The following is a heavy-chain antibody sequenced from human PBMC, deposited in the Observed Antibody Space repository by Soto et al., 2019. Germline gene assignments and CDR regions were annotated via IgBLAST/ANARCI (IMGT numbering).Heavy chain of an antibody. V-gene: IGHV3-15*01. Sequence: GGSLRLSCAASGFTFSNAWMSWVRQAPGKGLEWVGRIKSKTDGGTTDYAAPVKGRFTISRDDSKNTLYLQMNSLKTEDTAVYYCTTDEGPYSSSSLPWGQGTLVTVSS. J-gene: IGHJ5*02. CDR1: GFTFSNAW. CDR3: TTDEGPYSSSSLP. CDR2: IKSKTDGGTT. D-gene: IGHD6-6*01.